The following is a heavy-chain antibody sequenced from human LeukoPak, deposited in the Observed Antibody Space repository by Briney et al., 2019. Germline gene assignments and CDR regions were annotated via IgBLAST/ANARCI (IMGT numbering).Heavy chain of an antibody. D-gene: IGHD3-22*01. CDR1: GCSTSSSSFY. J-gene: IGHJ4*02. CDR2: ISYSGRT. Sequence: SETLSLTCTVSGCSTSSSSFYWGWIRQPPGKGLECIGRISYSGRTYYNPSLQSRVTISVDTSRNQFSLRLSSVTAADTAVYYCARLRAYYYDSSGYYNFDFWGQGTLVTVSS. CDR3: ARLRAYYYDSSGYYNFDF. V-gene: IGHV4-39*01.